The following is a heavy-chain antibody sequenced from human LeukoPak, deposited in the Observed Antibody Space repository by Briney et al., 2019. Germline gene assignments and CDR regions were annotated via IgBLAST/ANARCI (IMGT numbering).Heavy chain of an antibody. D-gene: IGHD2-2*01. V-gene: IGHV1-69*13. CDR2: IIPIFGTA. Sequence: SVKVSCKASGGTFSSYAISWVRQAPGQGLEWMGGIIPIFGTANYAQKFQGRVTITADESTSTAYMELSSLRSEDTAVYYCARHHVIVPAALLPNYYYYGMDVWGKGTTVTVSS. CDR3: ARHHVIVPAALLPNYYYYGMDV. J-gene: IGHJ6*04. CDR1: GGTFSSYA.